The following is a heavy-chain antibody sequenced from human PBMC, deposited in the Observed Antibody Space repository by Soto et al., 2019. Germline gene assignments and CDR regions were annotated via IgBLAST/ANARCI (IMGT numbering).Heavy chain of an antibody. CDR1: GGSISSSSYY. J-gene: IGHJ5*02. CDR2: IYYSGST. Sequence: ETLSLTCTVSGGSISSSSYYWGWIRQPPGKGLEWIGSIYYSGSTYYNPSLKSRVTISVDTSKNQFSLKLSSVTAADTAVYYCASYDSSGYFPWGQGTLVTV. D-gene: IGHD3-22*01. V-gene: IGHV4-39*01. CDR3: ASYDSSGYFP.